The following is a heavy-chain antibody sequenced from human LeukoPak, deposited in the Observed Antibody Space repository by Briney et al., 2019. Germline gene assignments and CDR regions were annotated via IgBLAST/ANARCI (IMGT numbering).Heavy chain of an antibody. CDR1: GFTFSSYE. CDR2: ISSSGYLM. CDR3: ARDPYYDYYYDY. Sequence: PGGSLRLSCAASGFTFSSYEMNWVRQAPGKGLEWVSNISSSGYLMNYGDSVKGRFTISRDNAKNSLYLQMNSLRAEDTAVYYCARDPYYDYYYDYWGQGTLVTVSS. D-gene: IGHD3-3*01. V-gene: IGHV3-48*03. J-gene: IGHJ4*02.